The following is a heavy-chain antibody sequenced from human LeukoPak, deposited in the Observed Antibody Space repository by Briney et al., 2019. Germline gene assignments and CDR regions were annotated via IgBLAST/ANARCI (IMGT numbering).Heavy chain of an antibody. CDR3: ARDRGSSWYVDY. Sequence: GASVKVSCKTSGYSFTSYYIHWVRQAPGQGLEWMGWINPSSGSTEYAQKFQGRVTMTGDTSISTAYMELSRLRSDDTAVYYCARDRGSSWYVDYWGQGTLVTVSA. V-gene: IGHV1-2*02. CDR2: INPSSGST. CDR1: GYSFTSYY. D-gene: IGHD6-13*01. J-gene: IGHJ4*02.